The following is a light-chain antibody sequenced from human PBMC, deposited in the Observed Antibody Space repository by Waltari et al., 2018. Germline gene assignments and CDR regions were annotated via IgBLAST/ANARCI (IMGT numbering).Light chain of an antibody. J-gene: IGKJ3*01. CDR3: QQYYNTPPT. CDR2: GAT. V-gene: IGKV4-1*01. Sequence: DIVMTQSPESLAVSLGERATITCTSSHSLLYSANNENYVACYQQKPGSPPHLLIYGATPRDAVAPDRVSGGGSGTEFTLTSSSLQAEDVALYYCQQYYNTPPTFGPGTKVDIK. CDR1: HSLLYSANNENY.